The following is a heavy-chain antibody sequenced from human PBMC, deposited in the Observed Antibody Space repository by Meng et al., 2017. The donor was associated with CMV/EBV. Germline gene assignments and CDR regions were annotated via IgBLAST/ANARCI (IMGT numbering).Heavy chain of an antibody. CDR3: ARDPRFPGV. D-gene: IGHD3-3*01. V-gene: IGHV3-21*01. Sequence: GGSLRLSCIVSGYSITSGYYWGWVRQAPGKGLEWVSSISSSSSYIYYADSVKGRFTISRDNAKNSLYLQMNSLRAEDTAVYYCARDPRFPGVWGQGTTVTVSS. CDR2: ISSSSSYI. J-gene: IGHJ6*02. CDR1: GYSITSGYY.